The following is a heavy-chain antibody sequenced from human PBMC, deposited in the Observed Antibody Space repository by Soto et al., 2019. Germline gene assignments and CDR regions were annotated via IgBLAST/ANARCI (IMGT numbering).Heavy chain of an antibody. CDR2: ISYDGSNK. CDR3: AKDVVVVPAAAYYYYGMDV. CDR1: GFTFSSYG. J-gene: IGHJ6*02. D-gene: IGHD2-2*01. Sequence: GGSLRLSCAASGFTFSSYGMHWVRQAPGKGLEWVAVISYDGSNKYYADSVKGRFTISRDNSKNTLYLQMNSLRAEDTAVYYCAKDVVVVPAAAYYYYGMDVWGQGTTVTDSS. V-gene: IGHV3-30*18.